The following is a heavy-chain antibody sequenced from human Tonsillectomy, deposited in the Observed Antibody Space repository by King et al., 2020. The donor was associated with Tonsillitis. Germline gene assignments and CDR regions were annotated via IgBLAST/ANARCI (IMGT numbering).Heavy chain of an antibody. CDR2: IKSKTDGGTT. D-gene: IGHD6-19*01. Sequence: QLVESGGGLVKPGGSIRLSCSSAGFRFNNAWVNGVRQAHGKGLVVVGGIKSKTDGGTTDSGSAVKGRLTISREDSKTTLYLQMSSLKTEDTAVYYCTTVGIAVAGTLSFDYWGQGTLVTVSS. CDR3: TTVGIAVAGTLSFDY. CDR1: GFRFNNAW. J-gene: IGHJ4*02. V-gene: IGHV3-15*07.